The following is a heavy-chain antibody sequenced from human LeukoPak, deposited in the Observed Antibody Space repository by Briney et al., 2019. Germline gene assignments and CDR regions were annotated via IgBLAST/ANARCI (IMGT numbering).Heavy chain of an antibody. CDR3: PRDLGYSGFDWDT. Sequence: SETLSLTCTVSGYSINSGHYWGWIRQPPGKRLEWIVSNHYSASAYYNPTLKSRVTISRDSSKNQFSLNLTSVTAANAAVYYVPRDLGYSGFDWDTWGQGTLVTVSS. CDR1: GYSINSGHY. J-gene: IGHJ5*02. D-gene: IGHD5-12*01. V-gene: IGHV4-38-2*02. CDR2: NHYSASA.